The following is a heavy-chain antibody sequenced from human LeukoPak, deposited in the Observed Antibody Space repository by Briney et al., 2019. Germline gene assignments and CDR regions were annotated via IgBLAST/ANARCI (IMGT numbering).Heavy chain of an antibody. D-gene: IGHD2-2*01. CDR1: GSTFSSYG. J-gene: IGHJ4*02. CDR3: AREEYQLKRYFDY. Sequence: PGESLRLSCAASGSTFSSYGTHWVRQAPGKGLEWVAVIWYDGSNKYYADSVKGRFTISRDNSKNTLYLQMNSLRAEDTAVYYCAREEYQLKRYFDYWGQGTLVTVSS. CDR2: IWYDGSNK. V-gene: IGHV3-33*01.